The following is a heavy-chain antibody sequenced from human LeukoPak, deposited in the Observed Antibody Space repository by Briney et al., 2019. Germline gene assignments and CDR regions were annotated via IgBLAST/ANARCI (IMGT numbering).Heavy chain of an antibody. CDR3: AKASIKAYCYDSSGYS. CDR2: ISWNSGNI. D-gene: IGHD3-22*01. Sequence: GSSLRLSCGASGFTFDDYAMHWVRQASGKGLEWVLGISWNSGNIGYADSVKGRFTISRNNAKNSLYLQMNSLRAEDTALYYCAKASIKAYCYDSSGYSWGQGTLVTVSS. J-gene: IGHJ4*02. CDR1: GFTFDDYA. V-gene: IGHV3-9*01.